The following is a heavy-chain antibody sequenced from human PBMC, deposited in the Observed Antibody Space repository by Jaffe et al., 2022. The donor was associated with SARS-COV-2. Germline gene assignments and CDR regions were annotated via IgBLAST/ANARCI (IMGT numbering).Heavy chain of an antibody. V-gene: IGHV3-43*02. CDR1: GFTFDDYA. Sequence: EVQLVESGGGVVQPGGSLRLSCAASGFTFDDYAMHWVRQAPGKGLEWVSLISGDGGSTYYADSVKGRFTISRDNSKNSLYLQMNSLRTEDTALYYCAKGVEYYYYYGMDVWGQGTTVTVSS. J-gene: IGHJ6*02. CDR3: AKGVEYYYYYGMDV. CDR2: ISGDGGST.